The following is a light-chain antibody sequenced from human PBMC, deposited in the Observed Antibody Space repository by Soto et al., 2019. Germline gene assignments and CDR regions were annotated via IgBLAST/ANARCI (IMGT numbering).Light chain of an antibody. J-gene: IGKJ1*01. V-gene: IGKV3-20*01. CDR3: QQYGRT. Sequence: DIDLAQARSTLSLYPGERATLSCRASQSISSSYLAWYQQKPGQAPRLLIYGASSRATGIPDRFSGSGSGTDFTLTISRLEPEDFAVYYCQQYGRTFGQGTKV. CDR1: QSISSSY. CDR2: GAS.